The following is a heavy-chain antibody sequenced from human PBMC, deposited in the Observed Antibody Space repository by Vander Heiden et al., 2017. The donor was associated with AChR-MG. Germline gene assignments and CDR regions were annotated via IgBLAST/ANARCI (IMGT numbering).Heavy chain of an antibody. CDR2: IYTSEST. V-gene: IGHV4-4*07. Sequence: QVQLQESGPGLVKPSETLSLTCTVSGGSISSYYWSWIRQPAGKGLEWIGRIYTSESTNYNPSLKSRVTMSVDTSKNQFSLKLSSVTAADTAVYYCARGRIAVAGTAGYFDYWGQGTLVTVSS. D-gene: IGHD6-19*01. J-gene: IGHJ4*02. CDR1: GGSISSYY. CDR3: ARGRIAVAGTAGYFDY.